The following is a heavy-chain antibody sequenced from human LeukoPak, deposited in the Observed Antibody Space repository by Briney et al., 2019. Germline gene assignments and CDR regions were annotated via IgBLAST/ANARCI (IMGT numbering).Heavy chain of an antibody. V-gene: IGHV3-30*18. Sequence: PGGSLRLSCAASGFTFSSYGMHWVRQAPGKGLEWVAVISYDGSNKYYADSVKGRFTISRDNSKNTLYLQMSSLRAEDTAVYYCAKPRVASWIQLWPSLDYWGQGTLVTVSS. CDR1: GFTFSSYG. J-gene: IGHJ4*02. CDR2: ISYDGSNK. D-gene: IGHD5-18*01. CDR3: AKPRVASWIQLWPSLDY.